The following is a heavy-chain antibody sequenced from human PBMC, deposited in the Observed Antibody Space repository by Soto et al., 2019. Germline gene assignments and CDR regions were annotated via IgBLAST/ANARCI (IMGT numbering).Heavy chain of an antibody. V-gene: IGHV1-3*04. CDR3: ARAISGYVT. J-gene: IGHJ5*02. D-gene: IGHD5-12*01. Sequence: QVQLVQSGAEVKKPGASVKVSCKASGITSNTYAIHWVRQAPGQGLEWMGWINTGNGNTRYSQRFLGRVSLTTDTSASTASMDLSSLTSEDTAVYYCARAISGYVTWGQGTLITVSS. CDR2: INTGNGNT. CDR1: GITSNTYA.